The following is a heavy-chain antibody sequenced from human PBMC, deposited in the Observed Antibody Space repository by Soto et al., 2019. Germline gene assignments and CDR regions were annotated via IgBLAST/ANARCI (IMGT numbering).Heavy chain of an antibody. Sequence: SETLSLTCTVSGGSFSPNYWSWIRQPPGKGLEWVGYIYYSGSTYYNPSLKSRVTISVDTSKNQFSLKLSSVTAADTAVYYCARHYYDTLGYWGQGTLVTVSS. V-gene: IGHV4-59*04. CDR3: ARHYYDTLGY. CDR1: GGSFSPNY. CDR2: IYYSGST. J-gene: IGHJ4*02. D-gene: IGHD3-22*01.